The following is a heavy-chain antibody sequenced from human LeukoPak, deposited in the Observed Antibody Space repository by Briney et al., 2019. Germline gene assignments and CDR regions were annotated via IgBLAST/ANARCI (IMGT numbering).Heavy chain of an antibody. CDR1: GFTFSSYG. Sequence: GGSLRLSCAASGFTFSSYGMHWVRQAPGKGLEWVAVISYDGSNKYYADSVKGRFTISRDISKNTLYLQMNSLRAEDTAVYYCAKDQGRYCSGGSCYPFDYWGQGTLVTVSS. D-gene: IGHD2-15*01. V-gene: IGHV3-30*18. CDR3: AKDQGRYCSGGSCYPFDY. J-gene: IGHJ4*02. CDR2: ISYDGSNK.